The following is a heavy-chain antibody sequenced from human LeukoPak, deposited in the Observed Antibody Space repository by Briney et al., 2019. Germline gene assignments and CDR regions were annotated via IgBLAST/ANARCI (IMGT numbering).Heavy chain of an antibody. CDR1: GFTFSSYR. V-gene: IGHV3-21*01. J-gene: IGHJ4*02. CDR2: ISSSSSYI. CDR3: ARDAGDIPDY. Sequence: GGSLRLSCAASGFTFSSYRMNWVRQAPGKGLEWVSSISSSSSYIYYADSVKGRFTISRDNAKNSLYLQMNSLRAEDTAVYYCARDAGDIPDYWGQGTLVTVSS. D-gene: IGHD2-2*02.